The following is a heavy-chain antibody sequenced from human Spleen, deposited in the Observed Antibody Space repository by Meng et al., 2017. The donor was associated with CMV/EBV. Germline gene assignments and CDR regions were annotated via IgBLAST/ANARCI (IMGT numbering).Heavy chain of an antibody. D-gene: IGHD3-3*01. CDR2: INPDSGGT. CDR1: RYIFTGYY. V-gene: IGHV1-2*02. J-gene: IGHJ6*02. CDR3: ARADFWSGYGLAV. Sequence: ASVKVSCKASRYIFTGYYVHWLRQAPGQGPEWMGWINPDSGGTNYAQKFQGRVTMSRDTSISTAYMELSRLRSDDTAMYFCARADFWSGYGLAVWGQGTTVTVSS.